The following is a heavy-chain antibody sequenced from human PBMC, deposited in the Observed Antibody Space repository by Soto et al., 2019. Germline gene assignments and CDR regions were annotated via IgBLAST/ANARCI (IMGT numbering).Heavy chain of an antibody. CDR1: GYTFTSYG. CDR2: ISAYNGNT. J-gene: IGHJ5*02. Sequence: GESLKVSCKASGYTFTSYGISWVRQAPGQGLEWMGWISAYNGNTNYAQKLQGRVTMTTDTSTSTAYMELRSLRSDDTAVYYCARDLTQSTIFGVVPLFDPWGQGTLVTVSS. V-gene: IGHV1-18*04. D-gene: IGHD3-3*01. CDR3: ARDLTQSTIFGVVPLFDP.